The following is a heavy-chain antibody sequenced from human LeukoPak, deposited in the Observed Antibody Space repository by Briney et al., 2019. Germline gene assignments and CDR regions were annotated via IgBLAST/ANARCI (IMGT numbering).Heavy chain of an antibody. Sequence: SGPALVEPTQTLTLTCTFSGFSLSTSGMCVSWIRQPPGKALEWLARIDWDDDKYYNTSLKTRLTISKDTSKNQVVLTMTNVDPVDTATYYCARFIATTGTYYFDYWGQGTLVTVSS. CDR2: IDWDDDK. CDR3: ARFIATTGTYYFDY. D-gene: IGHD1-1*01. J-gene: IGHJ4*02. CDR1: GFSLSTSGMC. V-gene: IGHV2-70*11.